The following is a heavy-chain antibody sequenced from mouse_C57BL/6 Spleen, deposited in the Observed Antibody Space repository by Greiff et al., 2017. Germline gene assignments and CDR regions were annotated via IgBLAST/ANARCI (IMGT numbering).Heavy chain of an antibody. CDR3: ARSGYSNSAWFAY. V-gene: IGHV2-2*01. CDR2: IWSGGST. J-gene: IGHJ3*01. D-gene: IGHD2-5*01. Sequence: VQLQQSGPGLVQPSQSLSITCTVSGFSLTSYGVHWVRQSPGTGLEWLGVIWSGGSTDYNAAFISRLSISKDNSKSQVFIKMNSLQADDTSIYYCARSGYSNSAWFAYWGQGTLVTVSA. CDR1: GFSLTSYG.